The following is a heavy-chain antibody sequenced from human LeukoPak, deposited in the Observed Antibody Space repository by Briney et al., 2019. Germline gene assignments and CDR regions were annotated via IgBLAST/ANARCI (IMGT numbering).Heavy chain of an antibody. D-gene: IGHD6-19*01. J-gene: IGHJ4*02. V-gene: IGHV3-33*06. CDR3: AKDRERIAVAATDY. CDR2: IWYDGSNK. CDR1: GFTFSSYG. Sequence: GGSLRLSCAASGFTFSSYGMHWVRQAPGKGLEWVAVIWYDGSNKHYADSVKGRFTISRDNSKNTLYLQMNSLRAEDTAVYYCAKDRERIAVAATDYWGQGTLVTVSS.